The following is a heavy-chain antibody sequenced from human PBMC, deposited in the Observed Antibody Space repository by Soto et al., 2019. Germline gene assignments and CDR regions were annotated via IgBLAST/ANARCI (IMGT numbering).Heavy chain of an antibody. J-gene: IGHJ4*02. CDR2: ISGSGGST. Sequence: GGSLRLSCAASGFTFSSYAMSWVRQAPGKGLEWVSAISGSGGSTYYADSVKGRFTISRDNSKNTLYLQMNSLGAEDTAVYYCATPGLRVPARYYYFDYWGQGTLVTVSS. V-gene: IGHV3-23*01. D-gene: IGHD5-12*01. CDR3: ATPGLRVPARYYYFDY. CDR1: GFTFSSYA.